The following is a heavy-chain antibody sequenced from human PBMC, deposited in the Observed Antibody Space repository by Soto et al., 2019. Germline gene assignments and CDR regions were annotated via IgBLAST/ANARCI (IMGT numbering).Heavy chain of an antibody. V-gene: IGHV3-15*01. CDR3: TTEDVIAVAGNDY. D-gene: IGHD6-19*01. J-gene: IGHJ4*02. CDR2: IKSKTDGGTT. Sequence: PGGSLRLACAASGFTFSNAWMSWVRQAPGKGLEWVGRIKSKTDGGTTDYAAPVKGRFTISRDDSKNTLYLQMNSLKTEVTAVYYCTTEDVIAVAGNDYCGQGTLVTISS. CDR1: GFTFSNAW.